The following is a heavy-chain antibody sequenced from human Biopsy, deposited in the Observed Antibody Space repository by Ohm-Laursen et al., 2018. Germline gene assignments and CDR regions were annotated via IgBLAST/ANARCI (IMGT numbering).Heavy chain of an antibody. CDR2: ISSSSNFI. D-gene: IGHD2-2*01. V-gene: IGHV3-21*01. CDR1: GFTFDGFS. J-gene: IGHJ6*02. Sequence: SLRLSCAASGFTFDGFSMHWVRQAPGKGLEWVSSISSSSNFIYYGDSVKGRFTISRDNAKNSLYLQMNSLRAEDTAVYYCARVLLPAAAVHYGMDVWGQGTTVTVSS. CDR3: ARVLLPAAAVHYGMDV.